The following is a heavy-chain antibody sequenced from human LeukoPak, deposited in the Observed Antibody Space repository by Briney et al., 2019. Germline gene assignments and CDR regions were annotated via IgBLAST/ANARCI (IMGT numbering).Heavy chain of an antibody. Sequence: PGGSLRLSCAASGFTFSSYAMSWVRQAPGKGLEWVSVIYSGGSTYYADSVKGRFTISRDNSKNTLYLQMNSLRAEDTAVYYCARDSSGYYDWGQGTLVTVSS. J-gene: IGHJ4*02. CDR1: GFTFSSYA. CDR2: IYSGGST. D-gene: IGHD3-22*01. V-gene: IGHV3-66*01. CDR3: ARDSSGYYD.